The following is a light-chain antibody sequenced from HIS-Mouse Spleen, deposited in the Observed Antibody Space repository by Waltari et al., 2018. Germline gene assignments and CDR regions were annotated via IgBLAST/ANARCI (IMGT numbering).Light chain of an antibody. V-gene: IGLV3-21*03. Sequence: SYLLTTPPSVSVAPVKTDTITCGGNKIGSKQEHWYQQNPGQAPVLIVYDDSDRLSGIPERFSGSNSGSTATLTISRVEAGDEADYYCQVWDSSSDHVVFGGGTKLTVL. CDR1: KIGSKQ. CDR2: DDS. J-gene: IGLJ2*01. CDR3: QVWDSSSDHVV.